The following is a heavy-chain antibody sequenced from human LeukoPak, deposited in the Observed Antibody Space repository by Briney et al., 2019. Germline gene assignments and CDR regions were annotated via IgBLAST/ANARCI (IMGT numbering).Heavy chain of an antibody. J-gene: IGHJ6*02. CDR2: INHSGST. CDR3: ARWARGMDV. Sequence: SETLSLTCAVYGGSFSGYYWSLIRQPPGKGLEWIGEINHSGSTNYNPSLKSRVTISVDTSKNQFSLKLSSVTAADTAVYYCARWARGMDVWGQGTTVTVSS. CDR1: GGSFSGYY. V-gene: IGHV4-34*01.